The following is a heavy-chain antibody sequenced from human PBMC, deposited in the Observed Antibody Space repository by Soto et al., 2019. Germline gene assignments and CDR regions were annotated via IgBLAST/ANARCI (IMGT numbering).Heavy chain of an antibody. J-gene: IGHJ3*02. Sequence: QVQLVESGGGVVQPGRSLRLSCAASGFTFSSYGMHWVRQAPGKGLEWVAVISYDGSNKYYADSVKGRFTISRDNSKNTLYLQMNSLRAEDTAVYYCAKELASPINWNDGGDAFDIWGQGTMVTVSS. CDR2: ISYDGSNK. V-gene: IGHV3-30*18. CDR1: GFTFSSYG. CDR3: AKELASPINWNDGGDAFDI. D-gene: IGHD1-1*01.